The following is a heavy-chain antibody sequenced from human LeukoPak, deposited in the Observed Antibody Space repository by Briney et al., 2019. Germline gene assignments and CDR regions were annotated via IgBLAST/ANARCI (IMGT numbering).Heavy chain of an antibody. CDR3: ARDPPSIAAAGTGY. V-gene: IGHV1-69*13. CDR2: ITPKDDTT. D-gene: IGHD6-13*01. J-gene: IGHJ4*02. CDR1: GGSFRSYA. Sequence: VASVKVSCKASGGSFRSYAISWVRQAPGQGLEWMGAITPKDDTTHYAKKFQGRVTITADESTSTAYMELSSLRSEDTAVYYCARDPPSIAAAGTGYWGQGTLVTVSS.